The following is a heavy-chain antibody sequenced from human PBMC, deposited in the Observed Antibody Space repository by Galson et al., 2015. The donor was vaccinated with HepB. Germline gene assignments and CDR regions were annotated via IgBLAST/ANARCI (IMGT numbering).Heavy chain of an antibody. CDR2: IKSKTDGGTT. D-gene: IGHD6-19*01. V-gene: IGHV3-15*01. J-gene: IGHJ6*02. Sequence: SLRLSCAASGFTFSNAWMSWVRQAPGKGLEWVGRIKSKTDGGTTDYAAPVKGRFTISRDNSKNTLYLQMNSLKTEDTAVYYRTSGSSGWYYYYGMDVWGQGTTVTVSS. CDR3: TSGSSGWYYYYGMDV. CDR1: GFTFSNAW.